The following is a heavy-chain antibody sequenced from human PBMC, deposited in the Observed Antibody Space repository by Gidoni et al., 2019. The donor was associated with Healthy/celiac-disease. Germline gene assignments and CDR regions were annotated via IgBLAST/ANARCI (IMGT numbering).Heavy chain of an antibody. V-gene: IGHV3-23*01. J-gene: IGHJ6*03. CDR3: AKSGSTSWDYYYYYYMDV. D-gene: IGHD2-2*01. CDR1: GFTFSSYA. CDR2: VSGSGGGT. Sequence: EVQLLESGGGLVQPGGSLRLSCAASGFTFSSYAMSWVRQAPGKGLGWVSAVSGSGGGTYYADSVKGRFTISRDNTKNTLYLQMNSLRAEDTAVYYCAKSGSTSWDYYYYYYMDVWGKGTTVTVSS.